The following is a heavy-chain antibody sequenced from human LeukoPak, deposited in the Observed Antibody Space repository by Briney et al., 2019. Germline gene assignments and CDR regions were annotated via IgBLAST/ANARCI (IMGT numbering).Heavy chain of an antibody. CDR3: ARDSSVTTSDY. J-gene: IGHJ4*02. D-gene: IGHD4-17*01. CDR2: INPSGGST. Sequence: GASVKVSCKASGYTFTSYGISWVRQAPGQGLEWMGIINPSGGSTSYAQKFQGRVTMTRDTSTTTVYIELSSLRSEDTAVYYCARDSSVTTSDYWGQGTLVTVSS. CDR1: GYTFTSYG. V-gene: IGHV1-46*01.